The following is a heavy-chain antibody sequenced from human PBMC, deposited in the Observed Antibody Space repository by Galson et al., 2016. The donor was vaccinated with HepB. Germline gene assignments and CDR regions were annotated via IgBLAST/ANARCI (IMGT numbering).Heavy chain of an antibody. J-gene: IGHJ6*03. Sequence: QSGAEVKHPGESLKISCQASGYFFTTYWIAWVRQMPGKGLEWMGMIYPGESDTRYSPSFQGHVTISADRSTNTVYLQWSSLKASDTAVYFFARTASGNTYYYYYMDVWGKGTTVTVSS. CDR2: IYPGESDT. CDR1: GYFFTTYW. CDR3: ARTASGNTYYYYYMDV. D-gene: IGHD3-10*01. V-gene: IGHV5-51*01.